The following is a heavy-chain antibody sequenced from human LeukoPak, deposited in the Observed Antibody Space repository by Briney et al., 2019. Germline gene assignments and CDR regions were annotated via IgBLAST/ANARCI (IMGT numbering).Heavy chain of an antibody. Sequence: PSETLSLTCTVSGGSISSYYWSWIRQPPGKGLEWIGYIYYSGSTNYNPSLKSRVTISVDTSKNQFSLKLSSVTAADTAVYYCARQYGDYVKAPYYFDYWGQGTLATVSS. D-gene: IGHD4-17*01. V-gene: IGHV4-59*08. CDR3: ARQYGDYVKAPYYFDY. J-gene: IGHJ4*02. CDR1: GGSISSYY. CDR2: IYYSGST.